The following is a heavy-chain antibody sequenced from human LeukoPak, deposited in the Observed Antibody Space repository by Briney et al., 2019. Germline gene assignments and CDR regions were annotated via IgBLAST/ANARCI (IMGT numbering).Heavy chain of an antibody. D-gene: IGHD3-22*01. CDR1: GGSFSGYC. CDR3: ARVSDYYDSSGYSNY. CDR2: INHSGST. Sequence: PSGTLSLTCAVYGGSFSGYCWSWIRQPPGKGLEWIGEINHSGSTNYNPSLKSRVTISVDTSKNQFSLKLSSVTAADTAVYYCARVSDYYDSSGYSNYWGQGTLVTVSS. J-gene: IGHJ4*02. V-gene: IGHV4-34*01.